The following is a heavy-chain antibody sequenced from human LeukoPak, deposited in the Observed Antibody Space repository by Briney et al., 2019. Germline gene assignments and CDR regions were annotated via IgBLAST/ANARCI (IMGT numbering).Heavy chain of an antibody. J-gene: IGHJ6*03. CDR1: GFTFSSYG. CDR3: ARDSSGWPYYYYYMDV. Sequence: GRSLRLSCAASGFTFSSYGMHWVRQAPGKGLEWVAVISYDGSNKYYADSVKGRFTISRDNSKNTLYLQMNSLRAEDTAVYYCARDSSGWPYYYYYMDVWGKGTTVTVSS. V-gene: IGHV3-30*03. D-gene: IGHD6-19*01. CDR2: ISYDGSNK.